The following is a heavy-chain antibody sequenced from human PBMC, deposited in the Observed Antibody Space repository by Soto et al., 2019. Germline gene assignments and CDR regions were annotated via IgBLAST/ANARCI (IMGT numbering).Heavy chain of an antibody. Sequence: GGSLRLSCAASGFTLSNYVMNWVRQAPGKGLEWISCIGSSSVTIFHADSVKGRFTISRDSAKNSLYLQMNSLRDDDTAVYYFARGSSNWAYLFDCWGQGSLVTGSS. D-gene: IGHD6-13*01. CDR2: IGSSSVTI. V-gene: IGHV3-48*02. J-gene: IGHJ5*01. CDR3: ARGSSNWAYLFDC. CDR1: GFTLSNYV.